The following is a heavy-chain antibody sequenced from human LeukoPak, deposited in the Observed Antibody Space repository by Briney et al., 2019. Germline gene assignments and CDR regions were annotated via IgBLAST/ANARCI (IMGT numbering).Heavy chain of an antibody. D-gene: IGHD6-19*01. CDR3: ARLSSGWFNWFDP. CDR1: GFTFSSYA. V-gene: IGHV3-23*01. CDR2: ISGSGGST. J-gene: IGHJ5*02. Sequence: AGGSLRLSCAASGFTFSSYAMSWVRQAPGKGLEWVSAISGSGGSTYYADSVKGRFTISRDNSKNSLYLQMNSLRAEDTAVYYCARLSSGWFNWFDPWGQGTLVTVSS.